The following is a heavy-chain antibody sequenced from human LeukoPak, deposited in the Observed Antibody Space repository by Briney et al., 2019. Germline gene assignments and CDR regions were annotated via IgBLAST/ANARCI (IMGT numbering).Heavy chain of an antibody. D-gene: IGHD2-2*01. J-gene: IGHJ3*02. CDR2: INPNSGGT. CDR3: ARDLVVVVPAAPPDAFDI. V-gene: IGHV1-2*02. Sequence: ASVKVSCKASGYTFTGHYMHWVRQAPGQGLEWMGWINPNSGGTNYAQKFQGRVTMTRDTSISTAYMELSRLRSDDTAVYYCARDLVVVVPAAPPDAFDIWGQGTMVTVSS. CDR1: GYTFTGHY.